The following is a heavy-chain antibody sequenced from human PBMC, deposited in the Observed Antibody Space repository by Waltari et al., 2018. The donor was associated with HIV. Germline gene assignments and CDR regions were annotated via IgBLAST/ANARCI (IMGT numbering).Heavy chain of an antibody. J-gene: IGHJ4*02. CDR3: AKDEMHSGYETDY. D-gene: IGHD5-12*01. CDR1: GFTFSSYD. Sequence: EVQLLESGGGLVQPGGSLRLSCAASGFTFSSYDMSWVRQAPGKGLEWVSAISGSGGSTYYADSVKGRFTISRDNSKNTLYLQMNSLRAEDTAVYYCAKDEMHSGYETDYWGQGTLVTVSS. CDR2: ISGSGGST. V-gene: IGHV3-23*01.